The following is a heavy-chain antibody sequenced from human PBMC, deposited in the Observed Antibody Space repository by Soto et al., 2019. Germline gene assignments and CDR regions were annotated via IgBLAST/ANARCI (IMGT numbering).Heavy chain of an antibody. V-gene: IGHV4-30-2*01. Sequence: SETLSLTCTVSGGSVNSATYSWNWIRQPPGKGLEWIGYIYYGGTTYYNPSLQSRVTMSVDRSRNQFSLKLNSVTAADTAVYYCARVRREYDNSGPVDYWGQGTLVTVSS. CDR2: IYYGGTT. D-gene: IGHD3-22*01. J-gene: IGHJ4*02. CDR3: ARVRREYDNSGPVDY. CDR1: GGSVNSATYS.